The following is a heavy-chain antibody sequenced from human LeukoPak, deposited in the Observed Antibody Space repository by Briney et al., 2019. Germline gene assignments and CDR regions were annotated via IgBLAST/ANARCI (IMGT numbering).Heavy chain of an antibody. CDR3: AKLGDILTGYPYYFDY. V-gene: IGHV3-23*01. CDR1: GFTFDDYA. J-gene: IGHJ4*02. CDR2: ISGSGGNT. Sequence: PGGSLRLSCAASGFTFDDYAMHWVRHAPGKGLEWVSTISGSGGNTYYADSVKGRFTISRDNSKNTLYLQMNSLRAEDTAVYYCAKLGDILTGYPYYFDYWGQGTLVTVSS. D-gene: IGHD3-9*01.